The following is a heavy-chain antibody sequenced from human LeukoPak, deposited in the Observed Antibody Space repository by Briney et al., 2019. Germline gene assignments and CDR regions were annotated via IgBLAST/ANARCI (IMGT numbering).Heavy chain of an antibody. J-gene: IGHJ3*02. D-gene: IGHD6-13*01. Sequence: SVKVSCKASGYTFTSYGISWVRQAPGQGLEWMGGTIPMFGTADYAQKFQGRVRIIADESSSTVYMELSSLRSEDTAVYYCARGARGIADAFDIWGHGTMVIVSS. V-gene: IGHV1-69*13. CDR1: GYTFTSYG. CDR2: TIPMFGTA. CDR3: ARGARGIADAFDI.